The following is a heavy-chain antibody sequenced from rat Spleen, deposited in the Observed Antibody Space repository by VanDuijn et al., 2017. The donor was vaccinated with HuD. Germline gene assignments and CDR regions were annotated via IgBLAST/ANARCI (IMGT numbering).Heavy chain of an antibody. J-gene: IGHJ2*01. Sequence: QVQLKESGPGLVQPSQTLSLTCTVSGFSLTSHHVSWVRQFPGKGLEWMGVIWTGVGTAYNSLFKSRLSITRDTSKSQVFLKMNSLQIEDTATYYCVRDGGELGYWGQGIMVTVSS. CDR3: VRDGGELGY. D-gene: IGHD4-3*01. CDR1: GFSLTSHH. CDR2: IWTGVGT. V-gene: IGHV2-43*01.